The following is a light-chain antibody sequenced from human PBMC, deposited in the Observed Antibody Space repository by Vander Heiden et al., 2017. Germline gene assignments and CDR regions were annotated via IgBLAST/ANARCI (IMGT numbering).Light chain of an antibody. CDR2: DVS. CDR3: SSYTSSSTL. CDR1: SSDVGGYNY. Sequence: QSALTQPASVSGSPGQSITISCTGTSSDVGGYNYVSWYQQHPGKAPKLMIYDVSNRPSGVSNRVSGSKSGNTASLTISGRQAEDEADYYCSSYTSSSTLFGGGTKLTVL. J-gene: IGLJ2*01. V-gene: IGLV2-14*01.